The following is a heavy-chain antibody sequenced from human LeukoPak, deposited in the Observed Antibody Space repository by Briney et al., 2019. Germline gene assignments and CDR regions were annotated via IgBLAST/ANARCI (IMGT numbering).Heavy chain of an antibody. CDR2: INPNSGGT. D-gene: IGHD2-2*01. Sequence: GASVKVSCKASGYTFTGYYMHWVRQAPGQGVEWMGWINPNSGGTNYAQKFQGRVTMTRDTSISTAYMELSRLKSDDTAVYYCARGGRYCSSSTCYYDYWGQGTLVTVSS. CDR1: GYTFTGYY. J-gene: IGHJ4*02. V-gene: IGHV1-2*02. CDR3: ARGGRYCSSSTCYYDY.